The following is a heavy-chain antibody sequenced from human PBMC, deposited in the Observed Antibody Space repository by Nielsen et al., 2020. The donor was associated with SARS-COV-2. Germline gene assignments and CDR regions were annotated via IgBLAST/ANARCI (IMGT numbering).Heavy chain of an antibody. D-gene: IGHD6-13*01. J-gene: IGHJ4*02. V-gene: IGHV3-7*03. Sequence: GGSLRLSCAASGFTFSSYAMSWVRQAPGKGLEWVANIKQDGSEKYYVDSVKGRFTISRDNAKNSLYLQMNSLRAEDTAVYYCALPRYSSSPGDYWGQGTLVTVSS. CDR2: IKQDGSEK. CDR3: ALPRYSSSPGDY. CDR1: GFTFSSYA.